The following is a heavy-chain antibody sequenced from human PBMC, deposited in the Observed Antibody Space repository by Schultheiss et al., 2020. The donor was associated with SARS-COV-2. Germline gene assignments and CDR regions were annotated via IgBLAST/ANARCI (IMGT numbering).Heavy chain of an antibody. J-gene: IGHJ6*02. CDR3: ARSQSSSWYVYYYYGMDV. CDR1: GGSISSYY. D-gene: IGHD6-13*01. V-gene: IGHV4-59*01. CDR2: IYYSGST. Sequence: SQTLSLTCTVSGGSISSYYWSWIRQPAGKGLEWIGSIYYSGSTYYNPSLKSRVTISVDTSKNQFSLKLSSVTAADTAVYYCARSQSSSWYVYYYYGMDVWGQGTTVTVSS.